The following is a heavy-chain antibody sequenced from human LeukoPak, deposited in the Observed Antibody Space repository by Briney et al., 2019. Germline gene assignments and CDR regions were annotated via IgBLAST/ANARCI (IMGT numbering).Heavy chain of an antibody. J-gene: IGHJ4*02. D-gene: IGHD2-15*01. CDR1: GFTFSSSG. CDR2: ITGGVVNT. Sequence: PGGSLRLSCAASGFTFSSSGMTWVRQAPGKGLEWVSTITGGVVNTYYADSVKGRFTISRDNSKSMLYLQMNSLRAEDTALYYCAKDYTGSSDNWGQGTLVTVSS. V-gene: IGHV3-23*01. CDR3: AKDYTGSSDN.